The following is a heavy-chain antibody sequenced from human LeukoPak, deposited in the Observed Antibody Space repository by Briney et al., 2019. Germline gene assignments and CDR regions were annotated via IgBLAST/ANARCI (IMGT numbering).Heavy chain of an antibody. V-gene: IGHV3-66*01. J-gene: IGHJ4*02. CDR2: IYSGGST. CDR3: ARERNLEIAVAGTIFNY. D-gene: IGHD6-19*01. CDR1: GFNFNTYT. Sequence: TGGSLRLSCAASGFNFNTYTMNWVRQAPGKGLEWVSVIYSGGSTYYADSVKGRFTISRDNSKNTLYLQMKSLRAEDTAVYYCARERNLEIAVAGTIFNYWGQGTLVTVSS.